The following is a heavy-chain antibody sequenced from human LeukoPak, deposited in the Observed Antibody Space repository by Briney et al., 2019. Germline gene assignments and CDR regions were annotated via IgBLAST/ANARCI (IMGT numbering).Heavy chain of an antibody. CDR1: GGSFSGYY. Sequence: PSETLSLTCAVYGGSFSGYYWSWIRQPPGKGLEWIGEINHSGSTNYNPYLKSRVTISVDTSKNQFSLKLSSVTAADTAVYYCARGLRVSRRFDPWGQGTLVTVSS. CDR3: ARGLRVSRRFDP. CDR2: INHSGST. V-gene: IGHV4-34*01. J-gene: IGHJ5*02.